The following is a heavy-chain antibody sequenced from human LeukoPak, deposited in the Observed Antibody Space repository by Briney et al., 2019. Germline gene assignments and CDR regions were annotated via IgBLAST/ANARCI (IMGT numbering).Heavy chain of an antibody. CDR2: INHSGST. J-gene: IGHJ3*02. D-gene: IGHD3-9*01. CDR3: ARGSRLTGTFDI. V-gene: IGHV4-34*01. Sequence: PSETLSLTCALYGGSFSGYYWTWIRQPPGKGLEWIGEINHSGSTNYSPSLKSRVTISLDTSKNQFSLKLTSVTAADTAVYYCARGSRLTGTFDIWDQGTMVTVSS. CDR1: GGSFSGYY.